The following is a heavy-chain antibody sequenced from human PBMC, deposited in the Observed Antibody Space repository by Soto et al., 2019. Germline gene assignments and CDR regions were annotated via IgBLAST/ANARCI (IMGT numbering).Heavy chain of an antibody. CDR3: ARALGSRGGMDV. CDR2: IIPIFGTA. CDR1: GGTFSSYA. V-gene: IGHV1-69*01. D-gene: IGHD3-10*01. J-gene: IGHJ6*02. Sequence: QVQLVQSGAEVKKPGSSVKVSCKASGGTFSSYAISWVRQAPGQGLEWMGGIIPIFGTANYEQKFQGRVTLTADESTSTSYKELSSLRSEDTAVYYCARALGSRGGMDVWGQGTTLTVSS.